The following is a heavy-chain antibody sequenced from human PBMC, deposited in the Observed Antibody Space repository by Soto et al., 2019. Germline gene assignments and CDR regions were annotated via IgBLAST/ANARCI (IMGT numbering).Heavy chain of an antibody. CDR2: TSAYNGNT. V-gene: IGHV1-18*01. CDR1: GYTFTSYG. Sequence: GASVKVSCKASGYTFTSYGISWVRQAPGQGLEWMGWTSAYNGNTNYAQKLQGRVTMTTDTSTSTAYMELRSLRSDDTAVYYCARSGYSGYDSSYYYYGMDVWGQGTTVTVSS. J-gene: IGHJ6*02. CDR3: ARSGYSGYDSSYYYYGMDV. D-gene: IGHD5-12*01.